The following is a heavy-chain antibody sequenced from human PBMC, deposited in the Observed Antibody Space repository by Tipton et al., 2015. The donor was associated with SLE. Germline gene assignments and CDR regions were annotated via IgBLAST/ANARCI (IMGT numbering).Heavy chain of an antibody. D-gene: IGHD1-14*01. Sequence: QLVQSGAEVKKPGASVKVSCKASGYTFTSYAMHWVRQAPGQGPEGMGWISAYNGNTNSAQKLQGRVTMTTDTSTSTAYMGLRSLRSDDTAVYYCARRDRRLFQHWGQGTLVTVSS. J-gene: IGHJ1*01. CDR3: ARRDRRLFQH. CDR2: ISAYNGNT. V-gene: IGHV1-18*01. CDR1: GYTFTSYA.